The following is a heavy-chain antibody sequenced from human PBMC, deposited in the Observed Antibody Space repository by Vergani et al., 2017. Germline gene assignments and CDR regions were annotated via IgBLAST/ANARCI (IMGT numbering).Heavy chain of an antibody. Sequence: QVQLVESGGGVVQPGGSLRLSCAASGFTFNSYGMHWVRQAPGKGLEWVASIRSDESRRYYGDSMEGPFTISRENSKNKLYLQMKSLRPEDTAVYYCAKEGGGYCSGGTCYPEYWGQGTLVIVSS. J-gene: IGHJ4*02. CDR1: GFTFNSYG. CDR2: IRSDESRR. CDR3: AKEGGGYCSGGTCYPEY. D-gene: IGHD2-15*01. V-gene: IGHV3-30*02.